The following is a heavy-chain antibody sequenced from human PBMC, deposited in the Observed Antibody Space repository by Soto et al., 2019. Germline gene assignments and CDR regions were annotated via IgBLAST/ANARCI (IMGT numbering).Heavy chain of an antibody. V-gene: IGHV3-15*01. CDR1: GFTFSNAW. CDR2: IKSKTDGGTT. J-gene: IGHJ4*02. D-gene: IGHD6-13*01. Sequence: EVQLVESGGGLVKPGGSLRLSCAASGFTFSNAWMSWVRQAPGKGLEWVGRIKSKTDGGTTDYAAPVKGRFTISRDDSKNTLYLQMNSLKTEDTAVYYCTSSSSWVSGVGFDYWGQGTLVTVSS. CDR3: TSSSSWVSGVGFDY.